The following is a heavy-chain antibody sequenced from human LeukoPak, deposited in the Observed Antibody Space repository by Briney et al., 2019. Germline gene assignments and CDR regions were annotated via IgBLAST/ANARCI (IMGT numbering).Heavy chain of an antibody. CDR1: GYSFTSYY. CDR3: ATLGSGSSPIIDFDF. Sequence: ASVKVSCKTSGYSFTSYYMHWVRQAPGQGLEWMGIIDPSGGSTNYAQKFQGRITMTRDTSTSIVYMELSSLRSEDTAIYYCATLGSGSSPIIDFDFWGQGTLVTVSS. J-gene: IGHJ4*02. CDR2: IDPSGGST. D-gene: IGHD3-10*01. V-gene: IGHV1-46*01.